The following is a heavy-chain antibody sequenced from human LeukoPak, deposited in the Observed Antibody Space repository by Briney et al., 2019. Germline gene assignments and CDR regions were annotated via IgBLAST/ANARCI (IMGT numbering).Heavy chain of an antibody. J-gene: IGHJ4*02. CDR1: GYTFPSYF. CDR3: ATEPYYFDY. CDR2: INPTGGST. V-gene: IGHV1-46*01. Sequence: ASVKVSCKASGYTFPSYFMHWVRQAPGQGLEWMGIINPTGGSTTYAQKFQGRVTMTRDTSTSTVYMELSSLRSEDTAVYYCATEPYYFDYWGQGTLVTVSS.